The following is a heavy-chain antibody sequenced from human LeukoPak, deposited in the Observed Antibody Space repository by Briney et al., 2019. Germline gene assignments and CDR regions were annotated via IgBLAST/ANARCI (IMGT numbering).Heavy chain of an antibody. D-gene: IGHD6-19*01. CDR3: AREIAVAGTGGY. CDR1: GFTFSSYA. Sequence: PGGSLRLSCAASGFTFSSYAMHWVRQAPGQGLEWMGIINPSGGSTSYAQKFQGRVTMTRDTSTSTVYMELSSLRSEDTAVYYCAREIAVAGTGGYWGQGTLVTVSS. CDR2: INPSGGST. J-gene: IGHJ4*02. V-gene: IGHV1-46*01.